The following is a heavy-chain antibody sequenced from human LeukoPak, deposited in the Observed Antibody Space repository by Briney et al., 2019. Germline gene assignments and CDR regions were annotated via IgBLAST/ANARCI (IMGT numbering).Heavy chain of an antibody. Sequence: PCGSLRLSCADSGFTFSLSSMNLVRHAPSLGLAFVSSISSSSSYIYYADSVKGRFTISRDNAKNPLYLQMNSLRAEDTAVYYCARDPFTSGDYYDSSGYSGYWGQGTLVTVSS. CDR3: ARDPFTSGDYYDSSGYSGY. J-gene: IGHJ4*02. V-gene: IGHV3-21*01. CDR2: ISSSSSYI. D-gene: IGHD3-22*01. CDR1: GFTFSLSS.